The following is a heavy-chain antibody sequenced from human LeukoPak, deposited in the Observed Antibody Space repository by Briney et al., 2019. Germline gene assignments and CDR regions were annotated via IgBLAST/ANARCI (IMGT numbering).Heavy chain of an antibody. CDR3: ARQGGKGAAAGDFDY. V-gene: IGHV4-39*01. CDR2: IYYSGST. D-gene: IGHD6-13*01. CDR1: GGSISSSSYY. Sequence: NPSETLSLTCTVSGGSISSSSYYWGWIRQPPGKGLEWIGSIYYSGSTYYNPSLKSRVTISVDTSKNQFSLKLSSVTAADTAVYYCARQGGKGAAAGDFDYWGQGTLVTVSS. J-gene: IGHJ4*02.